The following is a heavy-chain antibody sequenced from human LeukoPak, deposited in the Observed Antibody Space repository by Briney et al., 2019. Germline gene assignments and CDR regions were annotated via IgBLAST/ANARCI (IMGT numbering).Heavy chain of an antibody. J-gene: IGHJ5*02. Sequence: GASVKVSCKASGGTFSSYAISWVRQAPGQGLEWMGRIIPIFGTANYAQKFQGRVTITADKSTSTAYMELSSLRSEDTAMYYCARDCTNGVCYIGSTSNWFDPWGQGTLVTVSS. D-gene: IGHD2-8*01. V-gene: IGHV1-69*06. CDR2: IIPIFGTA. CDR3: ARDCTNGVCYIGSTSNWFDP. CDR1: GGTFSSYA.